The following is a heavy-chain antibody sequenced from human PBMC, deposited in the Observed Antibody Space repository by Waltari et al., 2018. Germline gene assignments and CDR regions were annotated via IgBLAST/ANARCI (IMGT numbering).Heavy chain of an antibody. CDR2: IKTRTGDGTR. J-gene: IGHJ4*02. V-gene: IGHV3-15*01. Sequence: EVQLVESGGGLVKPGGSLRLSCVGSGFTFRDAWMNVVRRVPGKGLEWVGRIKTRTGDGTRDYTAPVEGRFTISRDDSKNTLYLQMNSLKTEDTAVYYCTTDLRYCSGGSCFTRDYWGQGTLVTVSS. CDR3: TTDLRYCSGGSCFTRDY. D-gene: IGHD2-15*01. CDR1: GFTFRDAW.